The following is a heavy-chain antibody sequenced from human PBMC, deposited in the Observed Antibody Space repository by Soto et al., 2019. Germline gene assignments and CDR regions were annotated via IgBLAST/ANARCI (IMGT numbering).Heavy chain of an antibody. Sequence: ASVKVSCKASGDTFGRFTINWVRQAPGQGLEWMGGIKPISDITNYAQRFQGRVTFTADASTSTVYLELSSLRSEDTAMYYCARDPSTIHKLIGVWFDPWGQGTLVTVYS. CDR3: ARDPSTIHKLIGVWFDP. V-gene: IGHV1-69*13. CDR2: IKPISDIT. J-gene: IGHJ5*02. CDR1: GDTFGRFT. D-gene: IGHD1-1*01.